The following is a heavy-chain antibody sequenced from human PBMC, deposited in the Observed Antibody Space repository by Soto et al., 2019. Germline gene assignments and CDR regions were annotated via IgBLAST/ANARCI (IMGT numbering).Heavy chain of an antibody. CDR1: GYSFTSYW. J-gene: IGHJ6*02. D-gene: IGHD2-21*01. CDR2: IYPGDSYT. V-gene: IGHV5-51*01. CDR3: AASKGERVYYYGFDV. Sequence: PGESLKISCKGGYSFTSYWIAWMRQMPGKGLEWMGIIYPGDSYTRYSPSFQGQVTISADKSISTAYLQWVSLKASDTGIYYCAASKGERVYYYGFDVWGQGTTVTVSS.